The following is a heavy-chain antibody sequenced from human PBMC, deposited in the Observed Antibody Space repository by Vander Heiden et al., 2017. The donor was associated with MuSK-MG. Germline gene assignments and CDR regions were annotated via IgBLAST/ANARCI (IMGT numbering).Heavy chain of an antibody. CDR1: GGTFRSYA. D-gene: IGHD4-17*01. J-gene: IGHJ4*02. CDR2: IIPIFGTA. Sequence: QVQLVQSGAEVKKPGSSVKVSCKASGGTFRSYAISWVRQAPGQGLEWMGGIIPIFGTANYAQKFQGRVTITADKSTSTAYMELSSLRSEDTAVYYCARAGGGDLTTVTTSDASFDYWGQGTLVTVSS. CDR3: ARAGGGDLTTVTTSDASFDY. V-gene: IGHV1-69*06.